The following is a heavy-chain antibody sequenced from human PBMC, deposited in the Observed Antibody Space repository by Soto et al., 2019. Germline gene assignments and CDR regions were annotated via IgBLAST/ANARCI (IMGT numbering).Heavy chain of an antibody. CDR3: AKDWPGTSSVTSDY. D-gene: IGHD4-17*01. V-gene: IGHV3-23*01. J-gene: IGHJ4*02. Sequence: GGSLRLSCAASGFDFSTYSMSWVRQAPGKGLEWVSCIINSGDTTYYADSVKGRFTISRDNSRNTLYLHMNSLRADDTAMYYCAKDWPGTSSVTSDYWGQGTLVTVSS. CDR2: IINSGDTT. CDR1: GFDFSTYS.